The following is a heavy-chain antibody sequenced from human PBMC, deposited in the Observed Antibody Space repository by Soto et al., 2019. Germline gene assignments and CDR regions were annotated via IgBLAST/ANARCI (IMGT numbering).Heavy chain of an antibody. V-gene: IGHV3-23*01. D-gene: IGHD3-22*01. CDR3: AKMTPDSCDYRGGFDV. CDR2: VSGKSRST. Sequence: EVQLLESGGGSVQPGESLTLSCAASGFRFSGYAMRWVRQVPGKGLEWVSAVSGKSRSTWYADSAKGRFTVSRDNFQNTVQLQMDSLRVEDEAVYDGAKMTPDSCDYRGGFDVWGQGTRVTVSS. J-gene: IGHJ3*01. CDR1: GFRFSGYA.